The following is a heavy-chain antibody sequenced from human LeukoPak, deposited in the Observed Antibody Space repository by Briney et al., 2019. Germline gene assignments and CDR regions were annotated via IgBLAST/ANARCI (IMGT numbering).Heavy chain of an antibody. CDR1: GFTVSSNY. J-gene: IGHJ4*02. V-gene: IGHV3-7*01. CDR3: VGHSDY. Sequence: GGSLRLSCAASGFTVSSNYMSWVRQAPGKGLEWVANIKQDGSEKYYVDSVKGRFTISRDNAKNSLYLQMNSLRAEDTAVYYCVGHSDYWGQGTLVTVSS. CDR2: IKQDGSEK. D-gene: IGHD3-16*01.